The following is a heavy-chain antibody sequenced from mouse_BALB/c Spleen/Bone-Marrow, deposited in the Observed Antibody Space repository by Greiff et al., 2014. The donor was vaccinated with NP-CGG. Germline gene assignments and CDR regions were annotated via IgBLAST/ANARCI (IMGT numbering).Heavy chain of an antibody. J-gene: IGHJ2*01. V-gene: IGHV14-3*02. CDR3: ARYYYGSYFDY. CDR2: IDPXXXNX. CDR1: GFNIKDTY. D-gene: IGHD1-2*01. Sequence: QQQSGAELVKPGASVXXSCTASGFNIKDTYMHWVKQRPEQGLEWIGRIDPXXXNXXXXXKFXCXATXTADTSSNTAYLQLSSLTSEDTAVYYCARYYYGSYFDYWGQGTTLTVSS.